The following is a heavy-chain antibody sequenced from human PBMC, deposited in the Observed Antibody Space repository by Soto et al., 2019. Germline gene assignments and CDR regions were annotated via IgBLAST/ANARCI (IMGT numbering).Heavy chain of an antibody. CDR3: ARGRYSPPYCSGGSCYSRDYYYYMDV. V-gene: IGHV4-34*01. D-gene: IGHD2-15*01. CDR2: INHSGST. Sequence: PSETLALTCAVYGGSFSGYYWSWIRQPPGKGLEWIGEINHSGSTNYNPSLKSRVTISVDTSKNQFSLKLSSVTAADTAVYYCARGRYSPPYCSGGSCYSRDYYYYMDVWGKGTTVTGSS. J-gene: IGHJ6*03. CDR1: GGSFSGYY.